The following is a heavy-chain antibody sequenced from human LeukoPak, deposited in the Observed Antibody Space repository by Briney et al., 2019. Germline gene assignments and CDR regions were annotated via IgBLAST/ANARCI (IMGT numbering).Heavy chain of an antibody. D-gene: IGHD3-10*02. J-gene: IGHJ6*04. CDR1: GFTFSSYE. V-gene: IGHV3-48*03. Sequence: GGSLRLSCAASGFTFSSYEMNWVRQAPGKGLEWVSCISSSGSTIYYADSVKGRFTISRDNAKNSLYLQMNSLRAEDTAGYYCAELGITMIGGVWGKGTTVTISS. CDR3: AELGITMIGGV. CDR2: ISSSGSTI.